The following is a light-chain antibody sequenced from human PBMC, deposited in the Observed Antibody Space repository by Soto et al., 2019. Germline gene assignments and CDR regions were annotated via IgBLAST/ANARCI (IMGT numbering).Light chain of an antibody. CDR2: EVS. J-gene: IGLJ1*01. CDR3: SSYISSSTLV. CDR1: SSDVGAYNY. V-gene: IGLV2-14*01. Sequence: QSVLTQPASVSGPPGQSITISCTGTSSDVGAYNYVSWYQQHPGKAPKLMIYEVSNRPSGVSNRFSGSKSSNTASLTISGLQAEDEDDYYCSSYISSSTLVFGTGTKVTVL.